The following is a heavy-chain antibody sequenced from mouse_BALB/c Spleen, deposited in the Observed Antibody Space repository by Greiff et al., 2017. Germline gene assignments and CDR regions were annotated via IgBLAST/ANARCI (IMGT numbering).Heavy chain of an antibody. CDR3: ASPHYYGSSYVWTWFAY. V-gene: IGHV2-2*02. CDR1: GFSLTSYG. CDR2: IWSGGST. Sequence: VQLQQSGPGLVQPSQSLSITCTVSGFSLTSYGVHWVRQSPGKGLEWLGVIWSGGSTDYNAAFISRLSISKDNSKSQVFFKMNSLQANDTAIYYCASPHYYGSSYVWTWFAYWGQGTLVTVSA. J-gene: IGHJ3*01. D-gene: IGHD1-1*01.